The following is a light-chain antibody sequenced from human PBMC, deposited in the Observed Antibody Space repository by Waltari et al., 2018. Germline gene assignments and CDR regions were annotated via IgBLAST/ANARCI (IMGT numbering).Light chain of an antibody. Sequence: QLVLTQSPSASASLGTSVKLTCTLSSGHSSYSIARHQQQPEKGPRYLMKVNNDDSHTKGDGIPDRFSGSSSGAERYLTISSLQSEDEADYYCQTWVTGIGWVFGGGTKLTVL. J-gene: IGLJ3*02. V-gene: IGLV4-69*01. CDR1: SGHSSYS. CDR3: QTWVTGIGWV. CDR2: VNNDDSH.